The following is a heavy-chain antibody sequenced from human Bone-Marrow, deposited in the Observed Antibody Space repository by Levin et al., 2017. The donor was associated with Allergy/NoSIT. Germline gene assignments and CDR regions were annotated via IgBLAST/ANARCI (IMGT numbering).Heavy chain of an antibody. V-gene: IGHV4-4*01. CDR3: ARDGGHYGDYDY. CDR1: GVSISSGNW. J-gene: IGHJ4*02. CDR2: AFHDGRS. D-gene: IGHD4-17*01. Sequence: GSLRLSCAVSGVSISSGNWWSWVRQPPGKGPEWIGQAFHDGRSDYNPSLKSRVTMSLDKTKNQLSLRLTSVTAADTALYFCARDGGHYGDYDYWGQGTLVTVSS.